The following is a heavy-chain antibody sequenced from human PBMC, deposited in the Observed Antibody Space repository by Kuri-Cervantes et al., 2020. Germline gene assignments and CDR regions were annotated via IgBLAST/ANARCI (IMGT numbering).Heavy chain of an antibody. Sequence: SETLSLTCTVSGGSISSSSYYWGWIRQPPGKGLEWIGCIYYSGSTYYNPSLKSRVTISVDTSKNQFSLKLSSVTAADTAVYYCARHDQEYNWFDPWGQGTLVTVSS. CDR2: IYYSGST. CDR1: GGSISSSSYY. CDR3: ARHDQEYNWFDP. J-gene: IGHJ5*02. D-gene: IGHD3-10*01. V-gene: IGHV4-39*01.